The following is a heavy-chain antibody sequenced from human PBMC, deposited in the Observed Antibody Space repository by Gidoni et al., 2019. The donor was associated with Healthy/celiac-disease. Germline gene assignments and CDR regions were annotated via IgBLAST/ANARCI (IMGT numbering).Heavy chain of an antibody. CDR3: ARLGQIDY. V-gene: IGHV4-39*01. Sequence: PGLVKPSETLSLTCTVSGGSISSSSYYWGWIRQPPGKGLEWIGSIYYSGSTYSNPSLKSRVTISVDTSKNQFSLKLSSVTAADTAVYYCARLGQIDYWGQGTLVTVSS. J-gene: IGHJ4*02. CDR2: IYYSGST. CDR1: GGSISSSSYY.